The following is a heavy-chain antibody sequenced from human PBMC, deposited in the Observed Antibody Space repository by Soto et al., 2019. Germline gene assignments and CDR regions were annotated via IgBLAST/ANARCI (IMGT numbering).Heavy chain of an antibody. CDR2: IYYSGST. CDR3: VRGGRSWRYWFDP. CDR1: GGSISSYY. V-gene: IGHV4-59*01. D-gene: IGHD3-10*01. J-gene: IGHJ5*02. Sequence: SETLSLTGTVSGGSISSYYWSWIRQPPGKGLEWIGYIYYSGSTDYNPSLKSRVTISVDTSRNQFSLKLNSVTAADTAVYYCVRGGRSWRYWFDPGGQGIRVTVSS.